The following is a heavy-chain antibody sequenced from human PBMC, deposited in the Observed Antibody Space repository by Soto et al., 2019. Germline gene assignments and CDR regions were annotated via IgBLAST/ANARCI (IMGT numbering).Heavy chain of an antibody. Sequence: SETLSLTCTVSGGTISSYYCSWIRQTPGKGLEWIGYIYYSGSTNYNPSLKSRVTISVDTSKKQFSLKLNSVTAADTAVYYCARQGHYYDSSGYSWFDSWGRGTLVTVSS. CDR2: IYYSGST. CDR3: ARQGHYYDSSGYSWFDS. D-gene: IGHD3-22*01. V-gene: IGHV4-59*08. CDR1: GGTISSYY. J-gene: IGHJ5*01.